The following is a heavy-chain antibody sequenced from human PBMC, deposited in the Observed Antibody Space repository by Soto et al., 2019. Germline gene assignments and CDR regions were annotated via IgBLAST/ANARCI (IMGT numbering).Heavy chain of an antibody. CDR1: GFTFSSYS. J-gene: IGHJ4*02. D-gene: IGHD4-4*01. V-gene: IGHV3-21*01. CDR2: ISGSGNYT. Sequence: VGSLRLSCAASGFTFSSYSMNWVRQAPGKGLEWVSSISGSGNYTHYADFLRGRFTISRDNAKTSLYLQMNSLRAEDTAVYYCAREGINNYNEYYFDSWGQGTVVTVSS. CDR3: AREGINNYNEYYFDS.